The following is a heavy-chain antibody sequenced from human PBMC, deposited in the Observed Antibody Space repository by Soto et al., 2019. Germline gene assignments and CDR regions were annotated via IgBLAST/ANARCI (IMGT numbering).Heavy chain of an antibody. J-gene: IGHJ6*02. CDR3: ARSIRGPRRFNGMDV. D-gene: IGHD1-20*01. V-gene: IGHV2-70*13. Sequence: SGPTLVSPTDTLTLTCTFSGFSLTSPGMFVSWIRQPPGKALEWLALIERDDDDKYYSTSLKTRLTISKDTRKNQVVLTMANMDPADTGTYYCARSIRGPRRFNGMDVWGQGTTVTVSS. CDR2: IERDDDDK. CDR1: GFSLTSPGMF.